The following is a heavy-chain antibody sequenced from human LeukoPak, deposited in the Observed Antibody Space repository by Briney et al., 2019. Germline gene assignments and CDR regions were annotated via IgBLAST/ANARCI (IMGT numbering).Heavy chain of an antibody. CDR1: GFIVSANY. CDR2: IYSGGDT. V-gene: IGHV3-53*01. CDR3: ARDIAAAGT. J-gene: IGHJ5*02. Sequence: GGSLRLSCAASGFIVSANYMSWVRQAPGKGLEWVSVIYSGGDTYYADSVRGRFTISRDNSKNTLYLQMNSLRVEDTAMYYCARDIAAAGTWGQGTLVTVSS. D-gene: IGHD6-13*01.